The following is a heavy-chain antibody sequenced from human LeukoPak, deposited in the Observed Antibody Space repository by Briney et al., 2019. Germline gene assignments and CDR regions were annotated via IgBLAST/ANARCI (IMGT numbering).Heavy chain of an antibody. CDR1: GFTFSSYA. CDR2: ISYDGSNK. Sequence: GGSLRLSCAASGFTFSSYAMHWVRQAPGKGLEWVAVISYDGSNKYYADSVKGRFTISRDNSKNTLYLQMNSLRAEDTAVYYCAREGADLAYCGGDCPAMFDYWGQGTLVTVSS. D-gene: IGHD2-21*02. J-gene: IGHJ4*02. V-gene: IGHV3-30-3*01. CDR3: AREGADLAYCGGDCPAMFDY.